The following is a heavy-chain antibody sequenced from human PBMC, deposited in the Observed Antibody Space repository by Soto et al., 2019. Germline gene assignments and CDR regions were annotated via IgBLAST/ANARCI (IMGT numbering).Heavy chain of an antibody. CDR1: GFTFSSYS. J-gene: IGHJ5*02. D-gene: IGHD3-9*01. V-gene: IGHV3-48*01. CDR2: ISSSSSTI. CDR3: ARGLHDILTGYYGWFDP. Sequence: GGSLRLSCAASGFTFSSYSMNWVRQAPGKGLEWVSYISSSSSTIYYADSVKGRFTISRDNAKNSLYLQMNSLRAEDTAVYYCARGLHDILTGYYGWFDPWGQGTLVTVSS.